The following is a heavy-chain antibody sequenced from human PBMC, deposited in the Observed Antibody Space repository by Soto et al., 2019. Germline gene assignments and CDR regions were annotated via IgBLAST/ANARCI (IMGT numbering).Heavy chain of an antibody. D-gene: IGHD3-3*01. J-gene: IGHJ6*02. Sequence: QVQLQESGPGLVKPSQTLSLTCTVSGGSISSGGYYWSWIRQHPGKGLEWIGYIYYRGSTYYNPSLKNRDTISVDTSKNQFSLKLSSVTAADTAVYYCARDDIDDFWSGNPEGPYGMDVWGQGTTVTVSS. V-gene: IGHV4-31*03. CDR2: IYYRGST. CDR3: ARDDIDDFWSGNPEGPYGMDV. CDR1: GGSISSGGYY.